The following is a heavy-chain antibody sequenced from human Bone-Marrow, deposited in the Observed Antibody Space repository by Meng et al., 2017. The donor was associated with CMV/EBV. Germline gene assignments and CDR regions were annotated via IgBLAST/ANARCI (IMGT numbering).Heavy chain of an antibody. CDR3: ARDERNDLYYYYYGMDV. V-gene: IGHV3-30*04. D-gene: IGHD1-1*01. CDR2: ISYDGSNK. J-gene: IGHJ6*02. CDR1: GFTFSSYA. Sequence: GGSLRLSCAASGFTFSSYAMHWVRQAPGKGLEWVAVISYDGSNKYYADSVKGRFTISRDNSKNTLYLQMNSLRAEDTAVYYCARDERNDLYYYYYGMDVWGQGTTVTVSS.